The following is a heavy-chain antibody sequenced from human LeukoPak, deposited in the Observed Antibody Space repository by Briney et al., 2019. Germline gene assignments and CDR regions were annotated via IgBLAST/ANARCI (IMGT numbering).Heavy chain of an antibody. V-gene: IGHV3-7*01. CDR1: GLTFSSSW. D-gene: IGHD5-18*01. Sequence: PGGSLRLSCAVSGLTFSSSWMDWVRQAPGKGLEWVASINPDGNKKYSADSVKGRFTISRDNAENSLCLQMNSLRVEDTAFYYCARDLAYSRLDYWGQGMLVTVSS. CDR2: INPDGNKK. CDR3: ARDLAYSRLDY. J-gene: IGHJ4*02.